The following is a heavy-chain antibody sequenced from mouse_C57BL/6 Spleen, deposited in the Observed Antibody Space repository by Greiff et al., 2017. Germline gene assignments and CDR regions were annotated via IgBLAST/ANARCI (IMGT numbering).Heavy chain of an antibody. CDR3: ARYPLYDGYYFDY. V-gene: IGHV7-3*01. J-gene: IGHJ2*01. D-gene: IGHD2-3*01. CDR1: GFTFTDYY. CDR2: IRNKANGYTT. Sequence: DVMLVESGGGLVQPGGSLSLSCAASGFTFTDYYMSWVRQPPGKALEWLGFIRNKANGYTTEYSASVKGRFTISRDNSQSILYLQMNALRAEDSATYYCARYPLYDGYYFDYWGQGTTLTVSS.